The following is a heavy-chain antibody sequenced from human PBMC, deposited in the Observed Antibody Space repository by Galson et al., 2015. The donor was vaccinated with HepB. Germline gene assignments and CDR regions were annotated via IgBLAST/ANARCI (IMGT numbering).Heavy chain of an antibody. J-gene: IGHJ6*02. V-gene: IGHV3-33*08. Sequence: SLRLSCAASGFTFSSYGMHWVRQAPGKGLEWVAVIWYDGSNKFYADSVKGRFTISRDNSKNTLYLQMNSLRAEDTAMYYCARDLSGIMDDLLKWFGERSSFYYGMDVWGQGTTVTVSS. CDR2: IWYDGSNK. CDR3: ARDLSGIMDDLLKWFGERSSFYYGMDV. CDR1: GFTFSSYG. D-gene: IGHD3-10*01.